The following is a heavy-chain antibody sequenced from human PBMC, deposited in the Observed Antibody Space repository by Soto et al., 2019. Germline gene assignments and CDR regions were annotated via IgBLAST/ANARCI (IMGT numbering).Heavy chain of an antibody. D-gene: IGHD6-13*01. V-gene: IGHV3-48*01. J-gene: IGHJ5*02. CDR3: ARHPERIAEIGWFDP. CDR2: ISSSSSTI. CDR1: GFTFSSYS. Sequence: SLRLSCAASGFTFSSYSMNWVRQAPGKGLEWVSYISSSSSTIYYADSVKGRFTISRDNAKNSLYLQMNSLRAEDTAVYYCARHPERIAEIGWFDPWGKGTLVTVSS.